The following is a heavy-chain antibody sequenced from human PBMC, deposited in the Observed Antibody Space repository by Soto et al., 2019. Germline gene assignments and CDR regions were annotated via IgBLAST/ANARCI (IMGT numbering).Heavy chain of an antibody. Sequence: SETLSLTCAVSGGYISGGYYSWSWIRQPPGKGLEWIGFIYNSGSTYYNSSLKSRVTISVDRSKNHFFLNLTSVTAADTAVYYCARERGGYGLFDSWGQGTLVTVSS. V-gene: IGHV4-30-2*01. CDR2: IYNSGST. CDR1: GGYISGGYYS. J-gene: IGHJ4*02. D-gene: IGHD5-18*01. CDR3: ARERGGYGLFDS.